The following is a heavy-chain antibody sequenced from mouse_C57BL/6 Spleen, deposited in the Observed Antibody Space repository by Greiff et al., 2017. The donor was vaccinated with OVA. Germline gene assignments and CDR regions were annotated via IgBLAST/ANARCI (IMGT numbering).Heavy chain of an antibody. CDR1: GFTFTDYY. V-gene: IGHV7-3*01. CDR3: ARYKTDGAGFDY. J-gene: IGHJ2*01. Sequence: EVQGVESGGGLVQPGGSLSLSCAASGFTFTDYYMSWVRQPPGKALEWLGFIRNKANGYTTEYSASVKGRFTISRDNSQSILYLQMNALRAEDSATYYCARYKTDGAGFDYWGQGTTLTVSS. CDR2: IRNKANGYTT. D-gene: IGHD1-2*01.